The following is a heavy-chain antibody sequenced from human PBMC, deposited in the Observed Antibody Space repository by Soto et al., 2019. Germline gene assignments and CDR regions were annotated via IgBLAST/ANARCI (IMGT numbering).Heavy chain of an antibody. CDR2: ISSSSSYI. J-gene: IGHJ6*02. D-gene: IGHD2-15*01. CDR3: DPQREDPFRMDV. V-gene: IGHV3-21*01. Sequence: GASLRLSCAASGFTFSSYSMNWVRQAPGKGLEWVSSISSSSSYIYYADSVKGRFTISRDNAKNSLYLQMNSLRAEDTAVYYCDPQREDPFRMDVWGQGTTXT. CDR1: GFTFSSYS.